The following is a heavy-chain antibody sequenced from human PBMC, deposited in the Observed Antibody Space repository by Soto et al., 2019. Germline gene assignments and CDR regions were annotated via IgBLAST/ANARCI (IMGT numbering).Heavy chain of an antibody. CDR1: GFTFSSYG. Sequence: GGSLRLSWAASGFTFSSYGMHWVRQAPGKGLGWVAVIWYDGSNKYYADSVKGRFTISRDNSKNTLYLQMNSLRAEDTAVYYCARALRYDSSGYNRYWGQGTLVTVSS. CDR3: ARALRYDSSGYNRY. D-gene: IGHD3-22*01. V-gene: IGHV3-33*01. CDR2: IWYDGSNK. J-gene: IGHJ4*02.